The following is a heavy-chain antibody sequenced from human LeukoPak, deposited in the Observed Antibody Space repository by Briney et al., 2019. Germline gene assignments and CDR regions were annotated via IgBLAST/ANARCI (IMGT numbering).Heavy chain of an antibody. D-gene: IGHD3-22*01. J-gene: IGHJ1*01. CDR3: ARASYDSSDYEYFQH. CDR1: GTTLTGYY. Sequence: ASVKVSCKAFGTTLTGYYMNWVRRAPGQGLGGMGWINPNSGGTNYAQKFQGRVTMTRDTSISTAYMELSRLRSDDTAVYYCARASYDSSDYEYFQHWGQGTLVTVSS. V-gene: IGHV1-2*02. CDR2: INPNSGGT.